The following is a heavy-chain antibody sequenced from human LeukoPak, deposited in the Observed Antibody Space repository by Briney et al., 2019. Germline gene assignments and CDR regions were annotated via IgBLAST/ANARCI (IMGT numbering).Heavy chain of an antibody. CDR2: ISYDGSNK. CDR1: GFTFSSYG. V-gene: IGHV3-30*18. CDR3: AKDSYYYDSSGWWYFDY. Sequence: GGSLRLSCAASGFTFSSYGMHWVRQAPGKGLEWVAVISYDGSNKYYADSVKGRFTISRDNSKNTLYLQMNGLRAEDTAVYYCAKDSYYYDSSGWWYFDYWGQGTLVTVSS. J-gene: IGHJ4*02. D-gene: IGHD3-22*01.